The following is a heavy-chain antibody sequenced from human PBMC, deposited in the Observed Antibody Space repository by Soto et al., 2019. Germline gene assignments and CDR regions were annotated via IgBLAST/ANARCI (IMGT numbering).Heavy chain of an antibody. J-gene: IGHJ4*02. V-gene: IGHV3-53*01. CDR1: GLTVSGKKY. CDR3: ARLPSPNYFDSSGFDY. Sequence: DVQLVESGGGLIQPGESLRLSCAAFGLTVSGKKYVAWVRQAPGKGLEWISAISSSGDRAYYADSVKGRFTISRDNSNNTLYLQMNSLRAEDTAVYYCARLPSPNYFDSSGFDYWGQGALVSVSS. CDR2: ISSSGDRA. D-gene: IGHD3-22*01.